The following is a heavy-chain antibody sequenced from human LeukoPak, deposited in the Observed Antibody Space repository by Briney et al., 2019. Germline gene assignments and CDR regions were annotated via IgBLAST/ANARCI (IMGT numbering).Heavy chain of an antibody. D-gene: IGHD6-19*01. J-gene: IGHJ6*03. CDR3: ARDSSLSRLAIYYMDV. V-gene: IGHV1-46*01. Sequence: ASVKVSCKASGYTFTSYYMHWVRQAPGQGLEWMGIINPSGGRTSYAQKFQGRVTMTRDTSTSTVYMELSSLRSEDTAVYYCARDSSLSRLAIYYMDVWGKGTTVTVSS. CDR2: INPSGGRT. CDR1: GYTFTSYY.